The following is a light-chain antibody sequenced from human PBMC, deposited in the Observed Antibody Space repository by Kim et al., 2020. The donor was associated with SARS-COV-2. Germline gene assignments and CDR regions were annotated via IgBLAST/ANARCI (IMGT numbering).Light chain of an antibody. J-gene: IGKJ1*01. CDR1: QSVLYSSNNKNY. Sequence: ATINCKSSQSVLYSSNNKNYLAWYQQKPGQPPKLLIYWASTRESGVPYRFSGSGSGTDFTLTISSLQAEDVAVYYCQQYYSIPWTFGQGTKVDIK. CDR2: WAS. V-gene: IGKV4-1*01. CDR3: QQYYSIPWT.